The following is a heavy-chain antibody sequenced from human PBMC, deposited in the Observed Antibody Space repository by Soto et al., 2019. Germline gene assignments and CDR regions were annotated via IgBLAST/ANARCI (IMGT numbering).Heavy chain of an antibody. CDR2: IWFDGSNP. D-gene: IGHD2-15*01. CDR1: GFTFRNYG. J-gene: IGHJ3*01. Sequence: PGRSLRLSWVASGFTFRNYGMHWVRHAPDKGLEWGAVIWFDGSNPDYGDSVKGRFTICRDNSKNTLYLHMNRLRAEDTAIYSCGAPSVVEVTLVPFDLWGQGTLVTVSS. CDR3: GAPSVVEVTLVPFDL. V-gene: IGHV3-33*01.